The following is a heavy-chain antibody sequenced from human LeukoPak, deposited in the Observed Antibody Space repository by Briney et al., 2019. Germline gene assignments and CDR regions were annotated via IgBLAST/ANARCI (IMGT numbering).Heavy chain of an antibody. Sequence: GGSLRLSCAASGFTVSSNYMTWVRQAPGKGLEWVSSISSSSSYIYYADSVKGRFTISRDNAKNSLYLQMNSLRAEDTAVYYCARIGLNYDFWSGYSNDAFDIWGQGTMVTVSS. CDR1: GFTVSSNY. CDR2: ISSSSSYI. J-gene: IGHJ3*02. D-gene: IGHD3-3*01. CDR3: ARIGLNYDFWSGYSNDAFDI. V-gene: IGHV3-21*01.